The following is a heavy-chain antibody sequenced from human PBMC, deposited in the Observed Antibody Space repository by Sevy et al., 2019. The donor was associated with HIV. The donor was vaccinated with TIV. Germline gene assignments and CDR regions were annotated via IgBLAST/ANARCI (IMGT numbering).Heavy chain of an antibody. Sequence: GGSLRLSCAASGFSFCRSPMHWVRQAPGKGLEWVAVMSYNGNKKYNGDSVKGRLTISRDDSKNTRYVQMNGLRAEDTAVYYCAREGVLIGGVIVSYGMDVWGQGTTVTVSS. CDR3: AREGVLIGGVIVSYGMDV. CDR1: GFSFCRSP. J-gene: IGHJ6*02. CDR2: MSYNGNKK. V-gene: IGHV3-30*04. D-gene: IGHD3-16*02.